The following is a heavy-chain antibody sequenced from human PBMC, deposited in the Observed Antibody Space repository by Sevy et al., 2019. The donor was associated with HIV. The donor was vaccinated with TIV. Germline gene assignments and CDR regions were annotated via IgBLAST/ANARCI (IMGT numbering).Heavy chain of an antibody. Sequence: GGSLRLSCAASGFTFRSYEFNWVRQAPGKGLQWISHISTAGARGATIFYADSVKGRFTISRDNAKNSVFLQMNSLRAEDTAVYFCATSRRDDYIYYFDYWGHGTLVTVSS. V-gene: IGHV3-48*03. CDR2: ISTAGARGATI. D-gene: IGHD4-4*01. CDR3: ATSRRDDYIYYFDY. CDR1: GFTFRSYE. J-gene: IGHJ4*01.